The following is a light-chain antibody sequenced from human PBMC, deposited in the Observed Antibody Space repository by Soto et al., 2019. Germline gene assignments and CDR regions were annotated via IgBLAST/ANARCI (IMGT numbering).Light chain of an antibody. V-gene: IGKV1-39*01. CDR1: QSISTF. CDR3: QQSYTTPRK. Sequence: DIQMTQSPSSLSASVGDRVSVTCRASQSISTFLNWYQQRPGEAPKLLIYAASSLQSGVPSRFRGSGSGADFTIPIGSLPTEVVETSHCQQSYTTPRKFGQGTKV. CDR2: AAS. J-gene: IGKJ1*01.